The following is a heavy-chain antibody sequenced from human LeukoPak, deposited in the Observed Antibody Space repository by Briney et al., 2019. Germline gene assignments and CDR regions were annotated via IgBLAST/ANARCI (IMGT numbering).Heavy chain of an antibody. D-gene: IGHD6-13*01. CDR1: GFTFGDYA. Sequence: GRSLRLSCTASGFTFGDYAMSWVRQAPGRGLEWVGFIRSKSYGWTTEYAASVKGRFTFSRDDSKSIAYLEMNSLKTEDTAVYYCSRDSREGGIAAVWGQGTLVTVPS. CDR3: SRDSREGGIAAV. CDR2: IRSKSYGWTT. J-gene: IGHJ4*02. V-gene: IGHV3-49*04.